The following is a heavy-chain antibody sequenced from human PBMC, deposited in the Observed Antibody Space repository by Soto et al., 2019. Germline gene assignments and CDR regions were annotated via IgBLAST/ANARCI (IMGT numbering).Heavy chain of an antibody. Sequence: SETLSLTCTVSGGSFSPNYWSWNRQPPGKGLEWIGYFYYSGSTYYNPSLKSRVTISVNTSKNQFSLKLSSVTAADTAVYYCARLQRVTYYDILTGYYSYWGQGTLVT. J-gene: IGHJ4*02. CDR1: GGSFSPNY. CDR3: ARLQRVTYYDILTGYYSY. V-gene: IGHV4-59*01. CDR2: FYYSGST. D-gene: IGHD3-9*01.